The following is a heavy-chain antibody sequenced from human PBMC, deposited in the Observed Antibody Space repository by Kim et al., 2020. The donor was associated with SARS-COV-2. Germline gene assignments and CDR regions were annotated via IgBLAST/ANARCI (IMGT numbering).Heavy chain of an antibody. CDR3: TTGSIFGAVSGAGDF. J-gene: IGHJ4*02. D-gene: IGHD3-3*02. CDR1: GFSFSGAW. Sequence: GGSLRLSCAASGFSFSGAWMSWVRQAPGKGLEWVGRIKSKRCGGTATYSGPAKGRFTISREDSKNNQHLQMDSVQPDDTAVYFCTTGSIFGAVSGAGDFWGQGPVVTVSS. CDR2: IKSKRCGGTA. V-gene: IGHV3-15*06.